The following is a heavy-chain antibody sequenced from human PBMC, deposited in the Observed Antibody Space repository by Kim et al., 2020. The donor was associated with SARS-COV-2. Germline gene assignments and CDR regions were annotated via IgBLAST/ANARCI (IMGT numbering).Heavy chain of an antibody. CDR1: GGSISSYY. J-gene: IGHJ6*02. CDR3: ARGVRYSSSWGADV. CDR2: IYTSGGT. Sequence: SGTLSLTCTVSGGSISSYYWSWIRQPAGKGLEWIGRIYTSGGTNYNPSLKSRVTMSVDTSKNQFSLKLSSVTAADTAVYYCARGVRYSSSWGADVWGQGTTVTVSS. D-gene: IGHD6-13*01. V-gene: IGHV4-4*07.